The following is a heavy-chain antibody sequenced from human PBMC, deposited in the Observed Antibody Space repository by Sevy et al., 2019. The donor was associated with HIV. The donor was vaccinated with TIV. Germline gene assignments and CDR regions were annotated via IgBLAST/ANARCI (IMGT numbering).Heavy chain of an antibody. D-gene: IGHD3-16*01. V-gene: IGHV3-48*01. J-gene: IGHJ6*02. CDR2: ISSSGGIIGSSTSTI. CDR1: GFSFSSYN. Sequence: GGSLRLSCAASGFSFSSYNMNWVRQAPGKGLEWVSFISSSGGIIGSSTSTIYYADSVKGRFTISRDNGKNSLYLQMNSLRAEDTAVYYCAREGGYADHGMDVWGQGTTVTVSS. CDR3: AREGGYADHGMDV.